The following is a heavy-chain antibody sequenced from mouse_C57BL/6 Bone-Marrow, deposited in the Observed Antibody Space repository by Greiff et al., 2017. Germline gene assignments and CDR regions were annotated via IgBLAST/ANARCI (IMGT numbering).Heavy chain of an antibody. Sequence: QVQLQQSGAELVRPGASVKMSCKASGYTFTSYGISWVKQRTGQGLEWIGEIYPRNGNTDYNEKFKGKATLTAEKSSSTAYMELRSLTSEDSAVYCCESRPAGFAYWGQGTRVTVSA. J-gene: IGHJ3*01. D-gene: IGHD1-2*01. CDR2: IYPRNGNT. CDR3: ESRPAGFAY. CDR1: GYTFTSYG. V-gene: IGHV1-81*01.